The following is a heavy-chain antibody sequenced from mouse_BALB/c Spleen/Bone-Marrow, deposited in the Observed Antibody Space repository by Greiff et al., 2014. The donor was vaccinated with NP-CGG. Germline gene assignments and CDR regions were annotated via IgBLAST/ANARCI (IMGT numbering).Heavy chain of an antibody. CDR2: ISYSGST. Sequence: VQLQQSGPGLVEPSQSLSLTCTVTGYSITSDYAWNWIRQFPGNKLEWMGYISYSGSTSYNPSLKSRISITRDTSKNQFFLQLNSVTTEDTATYYCARYRDDHVFMDYWGQGTSVTVSS. V-gene: IGHV3-2*02. D-gene: IGHD2-4*01. J-gene: IGHJ4*01. CDR1: GYSITSDYA. CDR3: ARYRDDHVFMDY.